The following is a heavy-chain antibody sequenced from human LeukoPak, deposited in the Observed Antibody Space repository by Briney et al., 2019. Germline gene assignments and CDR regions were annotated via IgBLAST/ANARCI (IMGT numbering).Heavy chain of an antibody. Sequence: SETLSLTCTVSGGSISSYYWSWIRQPPGKGLEWIGYIYYSGSTNYNPSLKSRVTISVDTSKNQFSLKLSSVTAADTAVYYCARSRRAVSTDYWGQGTLVTVSS. CDR2: IYYSGST. D-gene: IGHD2-2*01. CDR1: GGSISSYY. CDR3: ARSRRAVSTDY. V-gene: IGHV4-59*08. J-gene: IGHJ4*02.